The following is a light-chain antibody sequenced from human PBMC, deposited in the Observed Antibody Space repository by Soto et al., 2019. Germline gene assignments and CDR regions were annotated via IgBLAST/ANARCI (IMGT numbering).Light chain of an antibody. J-gene: IGKJ1*01. CDR1: QSVRSN. V-gene: IGKV3-15*01. CDR3: QQYNTWPPT. Sequence: EIVMTQSPATLSVSPGERATLSCRASQSVRSNLAWYQQKPGQAPRLLIYGASTRATGIPARFSGSGSGTEFTLTISSLQSEDFAVYYCQQYNTWPPTLGQGTKVDIK. CDR2: GAS.